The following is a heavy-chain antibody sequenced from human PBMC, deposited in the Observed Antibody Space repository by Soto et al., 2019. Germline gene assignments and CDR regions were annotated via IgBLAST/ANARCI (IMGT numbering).Heavy chain of an antibody. D-gene: IGHD5-18*01. Sequence: SETLSLTCAVYGESFSGYYWSWIRQPPGKGLEWIGEMNSGGSTNHNPSLKSRVTILVDTSKNQFSLKLSSVTAADTAVYYCARLIRGGNNYGRGSSSYFDYWGQGTLVTVSS. CDR1: GESFSGYY. J-gene: IGHJ4*02. CDR2: MNSGGST. CDR3: ARLIRGGNNYGRGSSSYFDY. V-gene: IGHV4-34*01.